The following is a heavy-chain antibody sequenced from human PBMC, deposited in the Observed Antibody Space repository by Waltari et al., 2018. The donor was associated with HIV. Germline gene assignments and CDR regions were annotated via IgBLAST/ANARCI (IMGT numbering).Heavy chain of an antibody. D-gene: IGHD2-2*01. CDR2: MYNSGTT. CDR3: ARRGDGFNQHARLDH. J-gene: IGHJ4*02. CDR1: GGSITRTDFY. V-gene: IGHV4-39*01. Sequence: QLHLQESGPGLVKPSETLALTCTVSGGSITRTDFYWAWILQPPGKGLEWIGLMYNSGTTDYNPSLKSRVSMSRDTSKNRFSLRLHSVTAADTAIYYCARRGDGFNQHARLDHWGPGTLVTVSS.